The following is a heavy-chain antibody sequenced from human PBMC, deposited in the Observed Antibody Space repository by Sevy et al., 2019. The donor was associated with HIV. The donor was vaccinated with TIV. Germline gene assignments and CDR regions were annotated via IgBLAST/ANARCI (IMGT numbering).Heavy chain of an antibody. D-gene: IGHD3-22*01. CDR2: ISGSGGST. CDR1: GFTFSSYA. Sequence: GGSLRLSCAASGFTFSSYAMSWVRQAPGKGLEWVSAISGSGGSTYYADSVKGRFTISRDNSKNTLYLQMNSLRAEDTAVYYCAKDRRSTMIVVGYFDYWGQGTLVTVSS. CDR3: AKDRRSTMIVVGYFDY. V-gene: IGHV3-23*01. J-gene: IGHJ4*02.